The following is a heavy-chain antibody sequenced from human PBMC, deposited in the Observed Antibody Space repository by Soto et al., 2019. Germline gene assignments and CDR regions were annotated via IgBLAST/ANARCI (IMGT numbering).Heavy chain of an antibody. CDR2: ISSNGGST. Sequence: GGSLRLSCAASGFTFSSYAMHWVRQAPGKGLEYVSAISSNGGSTYYANSVKGRFTISRDNSKNTLYLQMGSLRAEDMAVYYCARERGEVGAFDIWGQGTMVTVSS. J-gene: IGHJ3*02. V-gene: IGHV3-64*01. D-gene: IGHD3-10*01. CDR3: ARERGEVGAFDI. CDR1: GFTFSSYA.